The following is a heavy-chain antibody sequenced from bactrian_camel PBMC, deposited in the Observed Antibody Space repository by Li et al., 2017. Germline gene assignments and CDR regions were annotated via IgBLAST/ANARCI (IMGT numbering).Heavy chain of an antibody. CDR1: GYTYSSIC. CDR2: VDTDGCA. D-gene: IGHD2*01. J-gene: IGHJ7*01. Sequence: HVQLVESGGGSVQAGGSLRLSCAASGYTYSSICMAWFRQAPGKEREGVAAVDTDGCATYADSLAGRFTISLNNYKKTLSLHMHSLKPEDSAMYYCVVGRYCSDGVIYSYLMDYWGKGTQVTVS. V-gene: IGHV3S26*01.